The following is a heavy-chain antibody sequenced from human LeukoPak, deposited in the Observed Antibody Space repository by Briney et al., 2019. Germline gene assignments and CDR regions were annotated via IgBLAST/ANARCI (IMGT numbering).Heavy chain of an antibody. J-gene: IGHJ4*02. Sequence: GGSLRLSCAASGFTFSSHWMHWVRQPPGKGLVWVSRIDTDGSSATYADSVKGRFTISRDNAKNTVYLQMNSLRVEDTGVYYCASALTTVTPHFHCWGQGTLVTVSS. CDR2: IDTDGSSA. D-gene: IGHD4-17*01. V-gene: IGHV3-74*01. CDR3: ASALTTVTPHFHC. CDR1: GFTFSSHW.